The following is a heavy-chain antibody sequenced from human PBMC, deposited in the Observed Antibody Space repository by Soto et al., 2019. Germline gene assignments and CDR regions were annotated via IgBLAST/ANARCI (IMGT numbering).Heavy chain of an antibody. CDR3: AGGIAARPLGY. V-gene: IGHV4-30-2*01. J-gene: IGHJ4*02. CDR1: GGPISSGGSF. CDR2: IYHSGST. D-gene: IGHD6-6*01. Sequence: SETLSLTCAVSGGPISSGGSFWSWIRQPPGKGLEWIGYIYHSGSTYYNPSLKSRVTISVDRSKNQFSLKLSSVTAADTAVYYCAGGIAARPLGYWGQGTLVTVSS.